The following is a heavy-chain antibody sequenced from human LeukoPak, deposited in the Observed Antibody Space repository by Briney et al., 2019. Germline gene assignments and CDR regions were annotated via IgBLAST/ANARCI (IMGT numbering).Heavy chain of an antibody. CDR2: IKQDGSEK. V-gene: IGHV3-7*03. D-gene: IGHD3-22*01. Sequence: GGSLRLSCAASGFTFSTYWMSWVRQAPGKGLEWVANIKQDGSEKYYVDSVKGRFTISRDNAKNSLYLQMNSLRAEDTAVYFCAKRGVVIRVILVGFHKEAYYFDSWGQGALVTVSS. CDR3: AKRGVVIRVILVGFHKEAYYFDS. CDR1: GFTFSTYW. J-gene: IGHJ4*02.